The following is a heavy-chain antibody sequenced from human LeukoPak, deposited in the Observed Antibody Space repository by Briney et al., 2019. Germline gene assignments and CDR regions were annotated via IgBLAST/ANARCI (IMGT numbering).Heavy chain of an antibody. D-gene: IGHD1-26*01. V-gene: IGHV3-20*04. Sequence: PGGSLRLSCAASGFTFDDYGMSWVRQAPGKGLEWVSGINWNGGSTGYVDSVKGRFTISIDNAKNSLYLQMNSLRAEDTALYYCAGASGSYGPYYYYYMDVWGKGTTVTVSS. CDR2: INWNGGST. CDR3: AGASGSYGPYYYYYMDV. J-gene: IGHJ6*03. CDR1: GFTFDDYG.